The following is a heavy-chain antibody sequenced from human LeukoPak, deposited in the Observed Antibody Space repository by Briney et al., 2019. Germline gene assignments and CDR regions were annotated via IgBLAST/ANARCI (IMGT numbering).Heavy chain of an antibody. CDR1: GGSISSYY. V-gene: IGHV4-59*01. J-gene: IGHJ5*02. CDR3: ARDRYCSSTSCYGGWFDP. CDR2: IYYSGST. Sequence: PSETLSLTCTVSGGSISSYYWSWIRQPPGKGLEWIGYIYYSGSTNYNPSLKSRVTISVDTSENQFSLKLSSVTAADTAVYYCARDRYCSSTSCYGGWFDPWGQGTLVTVSS. D-gene: IGHD2-2*01.